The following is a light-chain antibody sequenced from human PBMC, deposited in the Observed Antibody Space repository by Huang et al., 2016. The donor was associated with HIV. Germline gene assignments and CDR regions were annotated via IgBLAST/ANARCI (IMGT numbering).Light chain of an antibody. CDR2: GAS. CDR1: DSIGSN. V-gene: IGKV3-15*01. CDR3: YQYKNWPTHHT. Sequence: EVVLTPSPATLSVSPGERATVSCRARDSIGSNLAWSQHSPGQATRLIIQGASTRATGIPARFRVSGCGTEFDLTISSRRSEDSAVYYCYQYKNWPTHHTFGQGTKLEIK. J-gene: IGKJ2*01.